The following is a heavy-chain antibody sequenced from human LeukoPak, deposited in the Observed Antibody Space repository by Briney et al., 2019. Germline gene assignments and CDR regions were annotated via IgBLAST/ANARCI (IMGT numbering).Heavy chain of an antibody. D-gene: IGHD2-8*02. Sequence: GGSLRLSCAASGFTFGSCWMNWVRQTPGKGLEWVANINQDGSQKFYVDSVKGRSTISRDNANNSLYLQMNSLRAEDTAVYYCARDETGVGSGGIDFWGQGTLVTVSS. V-gene: IGHV3-7*01. CDR3: ARDETGVGSGGIDF. CDR2: INQDGSQK. J-gene: IGHJ4*02. CDR1: GFTFGSCW.